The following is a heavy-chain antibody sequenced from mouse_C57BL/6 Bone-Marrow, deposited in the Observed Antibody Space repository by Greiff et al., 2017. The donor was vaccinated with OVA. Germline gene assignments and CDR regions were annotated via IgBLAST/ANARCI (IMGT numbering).Heavy chain of an antibody. V-gene: IGHV5-6*02. J-gene: IGHJ3*01. Sequence: EVKLVESGGDLVKPGGSLKLSCAASGFTFSSYGMSWVRQTPDQRLEWVATISSGGSYTYYPDSVKGRFTISRDNAKNTLYLQMSSLKSEDTAMYYCASRTAPWFAYWGQGTLVTVSA. CDR1: GFTFSSYG. CDR2: ISSGGSYT. CDR3: ASRTAPWFAY.